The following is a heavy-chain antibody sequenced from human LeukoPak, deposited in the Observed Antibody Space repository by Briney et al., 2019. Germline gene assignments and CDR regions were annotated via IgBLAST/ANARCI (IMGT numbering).Heavy chain of an antibody. CDR3: ARARDFDSSGWFDY. Sequence: ASVKVSCKASGYTFTGYYMHWVRQAPGQGLEWMGWINPNSGGTNYAQKFQGRVTMTRDTSISTAYMELSRLRSDDTAVYYCARARDFDSSGWFDYWGQGTLVTVSS. J-gene: IGHJ4*02. D-gene: IGHD6-19*01. CDR1: GYTFTGYY. CDR2: INPNSGGT. V-gene: IGHV1-2*02.